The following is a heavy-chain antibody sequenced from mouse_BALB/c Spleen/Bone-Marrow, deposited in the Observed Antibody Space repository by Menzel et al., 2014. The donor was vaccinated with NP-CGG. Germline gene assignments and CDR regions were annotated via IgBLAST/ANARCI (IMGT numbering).Heavy chain of an antibody. V-gene: IGHV5-9-2*01. D-gene: IGHD2-4*01. CDR2: ISGGGSYT. Sequence: EVKLVESGGGLAKSGGSLKLFCAASGFTFNNYGMSWVRQTPEKRLERVATISGGGSYTFYPDSVKGRFTISRDNAKNGLYLQLSSLRSEVTALYYCARHAYYDQTEVSFVYWGQGTLVTVSA. J-gene: IGHJ3*01. CDR1: GFTFNNYG. CDR3: ARHAYYDQTEVSFVY.